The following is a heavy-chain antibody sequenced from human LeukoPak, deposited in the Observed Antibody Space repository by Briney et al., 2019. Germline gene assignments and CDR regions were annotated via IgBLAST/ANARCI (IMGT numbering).Heavy chain of an antibody. CDR2: INPNSGGT. CDR3: ARGEVAFDI. J-gene: IGHJ3*02. Sequence: ASVKVSCKASGYTLTGCYMQWVRQAPGQGLEVMGWINPNSGGTNHAQKFQGRVTMTRDTSISTAYMELSRLRSDETAVYYCARGEVAFDIWGEGTIVTVSS. CDR1: GYTLTGCY. V-gene: IGHV1-2*02.